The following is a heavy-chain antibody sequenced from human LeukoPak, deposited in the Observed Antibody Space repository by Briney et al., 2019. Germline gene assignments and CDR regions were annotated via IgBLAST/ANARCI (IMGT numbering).Heavy chain of an antibody. D-gene: IGHD4-23*01. CDR2: ISYDGSNK. J-gene: IGHJ4*02. CDR1: GFTFSSYA. Sequence: GRSLRLSCAASGFTFSSYAMHWVRQAPGKGLEWVAVISYDGSNKYYADSVKGRFTISRDNSKNTLYLQMNSLRAEDTAVYYCAREDYGGNHFDYWGQGTLVTVSS. CDR3: AREDYGGNHFDY. V-gene: IGHV3-30-3*01.